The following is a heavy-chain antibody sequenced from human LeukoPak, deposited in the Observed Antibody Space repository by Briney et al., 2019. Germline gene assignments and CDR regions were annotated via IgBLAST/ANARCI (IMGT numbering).Heavy chain of an antibody. CDR1: GFTFSSYS. J-gene: IGHJ6*03. Sequence: GGSLRLSCAASGFTFSSYSMNWVRQAPGKGLEWVSYISSSSTIYYADSVKGRFTISRDNAKNSLYLQMNGLRAEDTAVYYCARAEAARPDYYYYYMDVWGKGTTVTVSS. CDR3: ARAEAARPDYYYYYMDV. V-gene: IGHV3-48*01. D-gene: IGHD6-6*01. CDR2: ISSSSTI.